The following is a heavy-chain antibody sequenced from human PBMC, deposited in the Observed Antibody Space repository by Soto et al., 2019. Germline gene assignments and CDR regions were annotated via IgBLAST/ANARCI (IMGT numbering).Heavy chain of an antibody. CDR2: ISYDGSNK. J-gene: IGHJ6*02. CDR1: GFTFSSYA. V-gene: IGHV3-30-3*01. CDR3: ARDSPSFLEDYYYGMDV. D-gene: IGHD1-1*01. Sequence: GGSLRLSCAASGFTFSSYAMHWVRQAPGKGLEWVAVISYDGSNKYYADSVKGRFTISRDNSKNTLYLQMNSLRAEDTAVYYCARDSPSFLEDYYYGMDVWGQGTTVTVSS.